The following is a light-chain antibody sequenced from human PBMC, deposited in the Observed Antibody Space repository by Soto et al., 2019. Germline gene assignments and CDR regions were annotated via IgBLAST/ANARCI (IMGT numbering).Light chain of an antibody. J-gene: IGKJ1*01. CDR3: QQSYSSPPT. Sequence: DIQMTQSPASLSVSVEDRVIITCRASQIISNHVNWYQQKPEKATKLLIVAASSLQSRVPSMFGSRTSRPYFTLISSILQPEDVATYCWQQSYSSPPTFGQGTKVDIK. CDR2: AAS. CDR1: QIISNH. V-gene: IGKV1-39*01.